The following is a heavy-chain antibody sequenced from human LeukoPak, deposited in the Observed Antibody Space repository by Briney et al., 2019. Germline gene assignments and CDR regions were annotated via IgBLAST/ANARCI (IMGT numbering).Heavy chain of an antibody. J-gene: IGHJ6*02. CDR2: IFYDGSNK. V-gene: IGHV3-33*01. CDR1: GFTFSSYG. D-gene: IGHD1-1*01. CDR3: ARGPHGNWDYYGMDV. Sequence: PGRSLRLSCAASGFTFSSYGMHWVRQAPGKGLEWVAVIFYDGSNKYYAGSVKGRFTISRDNSRNTLYLQMNSLRAEDTAVYYCARGPHGNWDYYGMDVWGQGTTVTVSS.